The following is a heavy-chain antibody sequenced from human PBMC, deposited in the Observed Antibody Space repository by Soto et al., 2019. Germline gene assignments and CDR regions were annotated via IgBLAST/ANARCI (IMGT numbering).Heavy chain of an antibody. V-gene: IGHV4-30-4*01. CDR2: IYYSGST. Sequence: PSETLSLTCTVSGGSISSGDYYWSWIRQPPGKGLEWIGYIYYSGSTYYNPSLKSRVTISVDTSKNQFSLKLSSVTAADTAVYYCARGQYYYDSSGPQYYFDYWGQGTLVTVS. CDR3: ARGQYYYDSSGPQYYFDY. D-gene: IGHD3-22*01. J-gene: IGHJ4*02. CDR1: GGSISSGDYY.